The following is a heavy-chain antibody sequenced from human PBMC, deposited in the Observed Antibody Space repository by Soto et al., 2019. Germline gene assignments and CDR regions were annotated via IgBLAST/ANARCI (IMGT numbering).Heavy chain of an antibody. Sequence: EVQLVESGGGLVKPGGSLRLSCAASGFTFSSYSMNWVRQAPGKGLEWVSSISSSSSYIYYADSVKGRFTISRDNAKNSLYLQMNSLRAEDTAVYYCARLNSSSWYLGGGMDVWGQGTTVTVSS. J-gene: IGHJ6*02. CDR3: ARLNSSSWYLGGGMDV. CDR1: GFTFSSYS. D-gene: IGHD6-13*01. CDR2: ISSSSSYI. V-gene: IGHV3-21*01.